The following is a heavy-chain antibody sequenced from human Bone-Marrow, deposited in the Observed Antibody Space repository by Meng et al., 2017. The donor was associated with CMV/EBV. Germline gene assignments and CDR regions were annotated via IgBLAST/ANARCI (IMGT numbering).Heavy chain of an antibody. J-gene: IGHJ3*02. CDR2: ISYDGSNK. V-gene: IGHV3-30*04. D-gene: IGHD6-6*01. CDR1: RFTFSTYA. Sequence: GGSLRLSCAASRFTFSTYAINWVRQAPGKGLEWVAVISYDGSNKYYADSVKGRFTISRDNSRNTLYLQMNSLRADDTAVYFCARGSVGLGIAARKTHDSFDIWGQGTMVTVSS. CDR3: ARGSVGLGIAARKTHDSFDI.